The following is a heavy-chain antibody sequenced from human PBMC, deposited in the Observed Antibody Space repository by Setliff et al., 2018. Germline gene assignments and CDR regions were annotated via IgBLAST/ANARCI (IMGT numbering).Heavy chain of an antibody. CDR1: GGSISSGDYY. CDR2: IYSSGST. CDR3: ARSFSRREKFLLDY. V-gene: IGHV4-30-4*08. J-gene: IGHJ4*02. Sequence: SETLSLTCTVSGGSISSGDYYWSWIRQPPGKGLEWIGYIYSSGSTYYNPSLKSRVSISVDTSKNQFSLKLNSVTAADMAVYYCARSFSRREKFLLDYWGQGALVTVSS.